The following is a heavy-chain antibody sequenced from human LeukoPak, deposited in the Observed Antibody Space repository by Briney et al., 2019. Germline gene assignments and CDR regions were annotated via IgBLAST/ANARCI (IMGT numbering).Heavy chain of an antibody. CDR3: ARVRYRLAETYIDY. J-gene: IGHJ4*02. CDR2: INPNSGDT. Sequence: ASVKVSCKASGYSFTGYYMHWVRQAPGQGLEWMGWINPNSGDTKYAQKFQGRVTVTRDTSISTAYMELSRLRSDDTAVYYCARVRYRLAETYIDYWGQGTLVTVSS. CDR1: GYSFTGYY. V-gene: IGHV1-2*02. D-gene: IGHD3-9*01.